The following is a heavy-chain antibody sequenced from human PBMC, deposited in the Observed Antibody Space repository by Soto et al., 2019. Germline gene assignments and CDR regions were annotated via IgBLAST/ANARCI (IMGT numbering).Heavy chain of an antibody. V-gene: IGHV4-39*01. Sequence: NPSETLSLTCTFPVVSISSSSYYCGWIRQPPWKGLEWIGSIYYSGSTYYNPSLKSRVTISVDTSKNQFSLKLSSVTAADTAVYYCERHEVRRTYYYGSGSYYNSNHAYLDVWGQGTTVTGSS. CDR3: ERHEVRRTYYYGSGSYYNSNHAYLDV. D-gene: IGHD3-10*01. CDR2: IYYSGST. CDR1: VVSISSSSYY. J-gene: IGHJ6*01.